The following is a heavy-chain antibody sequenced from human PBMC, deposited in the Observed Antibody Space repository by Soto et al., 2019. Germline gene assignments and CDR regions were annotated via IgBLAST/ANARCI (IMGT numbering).Heavy chain of an antibody. Sequence: TLSLTCTVSGGSISSYYWSWIRQPPGKGLEWIGYIYYSGSTNYNPSLKSRVTISVDTSKNQFSLKLSSVTAADTAVYYCARGDWNSLLAHYFDYWGQGTLVTVSS. CDR1: GGSISSYY. CDR2: IYYSGST. V-gene: IGHV4-59*01. D-gene: IGHD1-7*01. J-gene: IGHJ4*02. CDR3: ARGDWNSLLAHYFDY.